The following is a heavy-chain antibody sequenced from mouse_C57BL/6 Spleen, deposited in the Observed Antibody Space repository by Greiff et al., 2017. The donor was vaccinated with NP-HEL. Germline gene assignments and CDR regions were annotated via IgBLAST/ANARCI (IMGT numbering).Heavy chain of an antibody. CDR1: GYSFTSYY. Sequence: QVQLKQSGPELVKPGASVKISCKASGYSFTSYYIHWVKQRPGQGLEWIGWIYPGSGNTKYNEKFKGKATLTADTSSSTAYMQLSSLTSEDSAVYYCAREVRDWFAYWGQGTLVTVSA. J-gene: IGHJ3*01. V-gene: IGHV1-66*01. D-gene: IGHD2-2*01. CDR3: AREVRDWFAY. CDR2: IYPGSGNT.